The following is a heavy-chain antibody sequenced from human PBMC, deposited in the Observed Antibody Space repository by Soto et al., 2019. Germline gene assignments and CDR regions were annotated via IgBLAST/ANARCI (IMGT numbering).Heavy chain of an antibody. CDR2: ISSTTNYK. V-gene: IGHV3-21*01. CDR1: GLTFSSYS. D-gene: IGHD6-19*01. J-gene: IGHJ4*02. CDR3: ARYSSGAGDY. Sequence: GGSLRLSCAASGLTFSSYSMNWVRQAPGKGLEWVSSISSTTNYKYYADSVKGRFTISRDNAKNSLYLQMNSLRTEDTAVYYCARYSSGAGDYWGQGTLVTVSS.